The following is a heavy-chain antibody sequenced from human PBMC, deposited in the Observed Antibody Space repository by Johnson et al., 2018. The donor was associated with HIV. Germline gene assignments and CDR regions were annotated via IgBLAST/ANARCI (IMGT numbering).Heavy chain of an antibody. CDR3: AREVYANDAFDI. J-gene: IGHJ3*02. D-gene: IGHD4/OR15-4a*01. CDR2: ISYDGINK. Sequence: VQLVESRGGVVQPGRSLRLSCAASGFTFNDYGMHWVRQAPGKGLEWVAVISYDGINKYYADSVKGRFTISRDNSKKTLYLQMNSLRPEDTAVYYCAREVYANDAFDIWGQGTMVTVSS. CDR1: GFTFNDYG. V-gene: IGHV3-30-3*01.